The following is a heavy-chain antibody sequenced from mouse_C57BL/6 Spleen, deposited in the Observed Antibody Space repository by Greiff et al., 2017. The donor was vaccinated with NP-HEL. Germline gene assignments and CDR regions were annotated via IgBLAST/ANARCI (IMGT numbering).Heavy chain of an antibody. CDR2: IYPGSGST. CDR3: ARSAYYYGSSYVWYFDV. D-gene: IGHD1-1*01. J-gene: IGHJ1*03. V-gene: IGHV1-55*01. CDR1: GYTFTSYW. Sequence: QVQLQQPGAELVKPGASVKMSCKASGYTFTSYWITWVKQRPGQGLEWIGDIYPGSGSTNYNEKFKSKATLTVDTSSSTAYMQLSSLTSEDSAVYYCARSAYYYGSSYVWYFDVWGTGTTVTASS.